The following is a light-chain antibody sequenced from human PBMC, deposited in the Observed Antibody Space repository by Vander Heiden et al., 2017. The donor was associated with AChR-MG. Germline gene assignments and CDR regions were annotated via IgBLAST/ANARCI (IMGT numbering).Light chain of an antibody. Sequence: SYVLTQPPSMSVAPGQTARMPCGADAIGSKSVHWYQQKPGQAPVLVVYKNDDRPSGIPERFSGSNSANTATLTISTVEAGDEADYYCQVWESSDDRGVFGGGTKLTVL. CDR2: KND. J-gene: IGLJ3*02. CDR3: QVWESSDDRGV. V-gene: IGLV3-21*02. CDR1: AIGSKS.